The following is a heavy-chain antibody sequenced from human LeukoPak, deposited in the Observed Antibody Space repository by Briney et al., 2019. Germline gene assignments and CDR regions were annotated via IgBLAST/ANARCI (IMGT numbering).Heavy chain of an antibody. V-gene: IGHV3-30*03. CDR2: ISYDGTKK. CDR3: AREAFSSAWYFDY. Sequence: PGGSLRLSCGASGFTYSSFGMHWVRQAPGKGLEWVAGISYDGTKKYFADSVRGRFTVSRDNSENTLYLHMNSLRPEDTAVYYCAREAFSSAWYFDYWGQGTLVTVS. CDR1: GFTYSSFG. D-gene: IGHD6-25*01. J-gene: IGHJ4*02.